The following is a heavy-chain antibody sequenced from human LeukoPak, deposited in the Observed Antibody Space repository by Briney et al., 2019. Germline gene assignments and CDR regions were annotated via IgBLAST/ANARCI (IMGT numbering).Heavy chain of an antibody. CDR3: AKGNWGDC. J-gene: IGHJ4*02. V-gene: IGHV3-23*01. CDR2: ISGSADNT. Sequence: GGSLRLSCAASGFTFSSYAMNWVRQAPGKGLECVSGISGSADNTYYADSVRGRFTIFRDNSKNTVYLQMNSLRAEDAAVYYCAKGNWGDCWGQGTLVIVSS. D-gene: IGHD7-27*01. CDR1: GFTFSSYA.